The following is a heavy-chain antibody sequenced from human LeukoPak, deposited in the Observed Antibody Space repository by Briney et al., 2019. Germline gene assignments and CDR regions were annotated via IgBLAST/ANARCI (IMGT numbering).Heavy chain of an antibody. CDR3: AKSNGNIAALPFDY. J-gene: IGHJ4*02. CDR1: GFTFSSYG. CDR2: IRYDGSNK. V-gene: IGHV3-30*02. Sequence: GGSLRLSCAASGFTFSSYGMHWVRQAPGKGLESVAFIRYDGSNKYYADSVKGRFTISRDNSKNTLYLQMNSLRAEDTAVYYCAKSNGNIAALPFDYWGQGTLVTVSS. D-gene: IGHD6-6*01.